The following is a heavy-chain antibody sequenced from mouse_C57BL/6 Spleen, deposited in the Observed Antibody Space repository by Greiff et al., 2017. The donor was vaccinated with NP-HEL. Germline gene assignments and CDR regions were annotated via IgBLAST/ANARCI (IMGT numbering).Heavy chain of an antibody. Sequence: LVESGPELVKPGASVKISCKASGYSFTSYYIHWVKQRPGQGLEWIGWIYPGSGNTKYNEKFKGKATLTADTSSSTAYMQLSSLTSEDSAVYYCASGNWYFDVWGTGTTVTVSS. CDR1: GYSFTSYY. J-gene: IGHJ1*03. CDR3: ASGNWYFDV. V-gene: IGHV1-66*01. CDR2: IYPGSGNT. D-gene: IGHD1-1*01.